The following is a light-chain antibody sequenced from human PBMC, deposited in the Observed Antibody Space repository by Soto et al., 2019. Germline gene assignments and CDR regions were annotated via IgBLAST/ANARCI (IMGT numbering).Light chain of an antibody. CDR2: GAS. CDR1: QTVTKNY. J-gene: IGKJ2*01. CDR3: QQYGSSPMYT. Sequence: EIVLMQSPGTLSLSPGERATLSCRASQTVTKNYLAWYQHKPGQAPRLLIYGASRRATGIPDRFSGSGSGTDFTLTISRLEPEDFAVYSCQQYGSSPMYTFGQGTKLEIK. V-gene: IGKV3-20*01.